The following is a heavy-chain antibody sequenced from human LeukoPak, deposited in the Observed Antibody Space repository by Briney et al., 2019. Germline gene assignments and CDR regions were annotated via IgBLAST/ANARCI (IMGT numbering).Heavy chain of an antibody. J-gene: IGHJ6*03. CDR2: IYYSGST. V-gene: IGHV4-39*07. D-gene: IGHD6-19*01. Sequence: PSETLSLTCTVSGGSISSSSYYWGWIRQPPGKGLEWIGSIYYSGSTHYNPPLKSRVTISVDTSKNQFSLKLSSVTAADTAVYYCARTAKYSSGWHAYYYYMDVWGKGTTVTVSS. CDR3: ARTAKYSSGWHAYYYYMDV. CDR1: GGSISSSSYY.